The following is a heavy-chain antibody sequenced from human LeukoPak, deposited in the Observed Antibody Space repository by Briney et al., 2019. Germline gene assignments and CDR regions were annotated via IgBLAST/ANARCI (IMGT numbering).Heavy chain of an antibody. CDR1: GFTFISSW. V-gene: IGHV3-7*01. D-gene: IGHD5-24*01. J-gene: IGHJ4*02. CDR2: IKEDGSQK. CDR3: ARDRAYNRFDY. Sequence: GGSLRPSCADSGFTFISSWMTWVRQAPGKGLEWVANIKEDGSQKNYLDSVKGRFTISRDNAKKSLYLQMNSLRVEDTAVYYCARDRAYNRFDYWGQGTMVTVSS.